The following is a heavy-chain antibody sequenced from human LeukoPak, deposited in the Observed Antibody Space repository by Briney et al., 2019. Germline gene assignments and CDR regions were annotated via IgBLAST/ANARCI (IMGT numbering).Heavy chain of an antibody. J-gene: IGHJ4*02. CDR2: ITADGAFT. Sequence: GGSLRLSCAASGFAFKTYAVHWVRQAPGKGPEYVSAITADGAFTYYANSVKGRFTISRDNSKNTLYLQMGSLRGDDMAVYYCASATPGGYYDYWGQGTLVTVSS. V-gene: IGHV3-64*01. CDR3: ASATPGGYYDY. D-gene: IGHD3-22*01. CDR1: GFAFKTYA.